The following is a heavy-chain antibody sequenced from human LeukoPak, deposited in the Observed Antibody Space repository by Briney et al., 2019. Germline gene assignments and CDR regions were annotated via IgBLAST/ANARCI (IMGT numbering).Heavy chain of an antibody. J-gene: IGHJ6*02. V-gene: IGHV4-59*01. CDR3: ARGTRIAARPNYYYGMDV. CDR1: GGSISSYY. CDR2: IYYSGST. Sequence: PSETLSLTCTVSGGSISSYYWSWIRQPPGKGLEWIGYIYYSGSTNYNPSLKSRVTISVDTSKNQFSLKLSSVTAADTAVYYCARGTRIAARPNYYYGMDVWGQGTTVTVSS. D-gene: IGHD6-6*01.